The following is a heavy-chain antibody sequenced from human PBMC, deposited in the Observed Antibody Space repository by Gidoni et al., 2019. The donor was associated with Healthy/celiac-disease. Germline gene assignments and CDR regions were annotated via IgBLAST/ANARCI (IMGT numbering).Heavy chain of an antibody. CDR1: GFTFSSYG. CDR2: IWYDGSNK. Sequence: QVQLVESGGGVVQPGRSLRLSCAASGFTFSSYGMHWVRQAPGKGLEWGAGIWYDGSNKYYADSVKGRFTISRDNSKNTLYLQMNSLRAEDTAVYYGARDIAAAGYDAFDIWGQGTMVTVSS. J-gene: IGHJ3*02. V-gene: IGHV3-33*01. D-gene: IGHD6-13*01. CDR3: ARDIAAAGYDAFDI.